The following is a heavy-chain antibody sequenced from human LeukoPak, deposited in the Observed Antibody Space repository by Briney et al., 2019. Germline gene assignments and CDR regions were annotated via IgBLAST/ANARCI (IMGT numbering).Heavy chain of an antibody. V-gene: IGHV1-18*01. CDR1: GYTFTTYG. D-gene: IGHD2-21*02. CDR3: ARAVRLDCGGDCYPVFDY. Sequence: GASVKVSCKASGYTFTTYGISWVRQAPGQGLEWMGWIATYGGNTKYAQNLQGRVSMTTETSTSTAYMELRNLRSDDTAVYYCARAVRLDCGGDCYPVFDYWGQGTLVTVSS. J-gene: IGHJ4*02. CDR2: IATYGGNT.